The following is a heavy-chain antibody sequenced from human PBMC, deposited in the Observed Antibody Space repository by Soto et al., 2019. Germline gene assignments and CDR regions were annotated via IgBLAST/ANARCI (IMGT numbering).Heavy chain of an antibody. Sequence: SGPTLVNPTQTLTLTCTLSGFSLNTRGTSVSWIRQPPGKALEWLARIDWDDDKYYNTSLKTRLTISKDTSKTQVVLTMTNMDPVDTATYYCAHSLIGYYYDSSGSNWFDPWGQGTLVTVSS. CDR1: GFSLNTRGTS. D-gene: IGHD3-22*01. CDR2: IDWDDDK. V-gene: IGHV2-70*12. J-gene: IGHJ5*02. CDR3: AHSLIGYYYDSSGSNWFDP.